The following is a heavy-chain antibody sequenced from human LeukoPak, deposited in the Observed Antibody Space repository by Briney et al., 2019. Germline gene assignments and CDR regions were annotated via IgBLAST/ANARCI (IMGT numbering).Heavy chain of an antibody. V-gene: IGHV3-33*01. Sequence: GGSLRLSCAASGFTFSSYGMHWVRQAPGKGLEWVAVIWYDGSNKYYADSVKGRFTISRDNSKNTLYLQMNSLNAEDTAVYYCASLGYGAIDYWGQGTLVTVSS. D-gene: IGHD2-8*01. CDR1: GFTFSSYG. J-gene: IGHJ4*02. CDR2: IWYDGSNK. CDR3: ASLGYGAIDY.